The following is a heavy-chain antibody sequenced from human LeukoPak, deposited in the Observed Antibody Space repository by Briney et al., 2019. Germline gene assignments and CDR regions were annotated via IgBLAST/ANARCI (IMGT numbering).Heavy chain of an antibody. J-gene: IGHJ6*02. D-gene: IGHD6-13*01. CDR2: ISCDGYNK. CDR3: ASSIAAAGTRYYYGMDV. Sequence: GGSLRLSCAASGFTFSSHGMHWVRQAPGKGLEWVAVISCDGYNKYYADSVKGRFTISRDNSKNTLYLQTNSLRVEDTAVYYCASSIAAAGTRYYYGMDVWGQGTTVTVSS. V-gene: IGHV3-30*03. CDR1: GFTFSSHG.